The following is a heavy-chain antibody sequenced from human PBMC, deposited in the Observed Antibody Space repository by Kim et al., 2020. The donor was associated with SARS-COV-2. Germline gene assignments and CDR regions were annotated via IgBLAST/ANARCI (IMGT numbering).Heavy chain of an antibody. CDR2: INPSGGST. CDR1: GYTFTSYY. CDR3: ARSLNTDCTNGVCYREDWFDP. Sequence: ASVKVSCKASGYTFTSYYMHWVRQAPGQGLEWMGIINPSGGSTSYAQKFQGRVTMTRDTSTSTVYMELSSLRSEDTAVYYCARSLNTDCTNGVCYREDWFDPGGQGTLVTVSS. J-gene: IGHJ5*02. D-gene: IGHD2-8*01. V-gene: IGHV1-46*01.